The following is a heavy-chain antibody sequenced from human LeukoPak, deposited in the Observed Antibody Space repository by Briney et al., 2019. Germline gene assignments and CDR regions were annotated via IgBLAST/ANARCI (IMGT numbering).Heavy chain of an antibody. D-gene: IGHD3-22*01. Sequence: AGGSLRLSCAASGFTFSSYAMHWVRQAPGKGLEWVAVISYDGSNKYYADSVKGRFTISRDNSKNTLYLQMNSLRAEDTAVYYCARRSYYYDSSGYPRGYYFDYWGQGTLVTVSS. V-gene: IGHV3-30-3*01. CDR3: ARRSYYYDSSGYPRGYYFDY. J-gene: IGHJ4*02. CDR2: ISYDGSNK. CDR1: GFTFSSYA.